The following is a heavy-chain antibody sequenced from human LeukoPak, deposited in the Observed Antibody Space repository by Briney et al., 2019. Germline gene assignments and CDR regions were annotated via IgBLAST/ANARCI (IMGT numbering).Heavy chain of an antibody. D-gene: IGHD1-1*01. CDR2: IYHSGST. Sequence: NPSETPSITCAVSGYSIISGYYWVWIRQPPGTGLVWLGRIYHSGSTYYNPSLKSRVTISVDTSKNQFSLKLSSVTAADTAVYYCARGKVVHLDYYFDYWGQGTLVTVSS. CDR1: GYSIISGYY. J-gene: IGHJ4*02. V-gene: IGHV4-38-2*01. CDR3: ARGKVVHLDYYFDY.